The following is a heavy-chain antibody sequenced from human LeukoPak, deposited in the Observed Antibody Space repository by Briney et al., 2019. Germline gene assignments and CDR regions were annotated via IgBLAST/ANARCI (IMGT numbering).Heavy chain of an antibody. CDR1: GFTFGSYG. Sequence: GGSLRLSCAASGFTFGSYGMHWVRQAPGKGLEWVAVISYDGSNKYYADSVKGRFTISRDNSKNTLYLQMNSLRAEDTAVYYCAKFPHCSSTSCYDFTNKDYWGQGTLVTVSS. V-gene: IGHV3-30*18. J-gene: IGHJ4*02. CDR2: ISYDGSNK. D-gene: IGHD2-2*01. CDR3: AKFPHCSSTSCYDFTNKDY.